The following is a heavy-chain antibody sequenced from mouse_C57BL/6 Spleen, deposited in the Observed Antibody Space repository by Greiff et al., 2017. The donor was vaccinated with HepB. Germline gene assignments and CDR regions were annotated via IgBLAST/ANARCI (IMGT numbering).Heavy chain of an antibody. V-gene: IGHV14-4*01. CDR3: TTIRWFAY. CDR2: IDPENGDT. Sequence: EVKLQESGAELVRPGASVKLSCTASGFNIKDDYMHWVKQRPEQSLEWIGWIDPENGDTEYASKFQGKATITADTSSNTAYLQLSSLTSEDTAVYYCTTIRWFAYWGQGTLVTVS. CDR1: GFNIKDDY. J-gene: IGHJ3*01.